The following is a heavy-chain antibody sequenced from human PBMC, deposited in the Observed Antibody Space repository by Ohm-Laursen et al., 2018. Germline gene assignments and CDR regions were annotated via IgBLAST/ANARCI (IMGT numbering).Heavy chain of an antibody. CDR1: GFTFSSYA. V-gene: IGHV3-30*18. D-gene: IGHD4-17*01. CDR2: ISYHGSNE. J-gene: IGHJ2*01. Sequence: SLRLSCSAPGFTFSSYAMHWVRQAPGKGLEWVAVISYHGSNEYYADSVKGRFTISRDNSKNTLYLQLNSLRAEDTAVYYCAKPGDYLYWFFDLWGRGTQVTVSS. CDR3: AKPGDYLYWFFDL.